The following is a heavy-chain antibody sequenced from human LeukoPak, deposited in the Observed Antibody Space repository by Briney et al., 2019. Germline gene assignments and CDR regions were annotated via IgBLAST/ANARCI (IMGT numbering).Heavy chain of an antibody. V-gene: IGHV5-51*01. CDR1: GYSFTSYW. CDR3: ARLVDTTMADY. Sequence: GESLKISCKASGYSFTSYWIGWVRQMPRKDQEWMGIIYPDDSDTRYSPSFQGQVTIPADKSLSTAYLLWSSLKASDTAMYYCARLVDTTMADYWGQGSLVTVSS. D-gene: IGHD5-18*01. CDR2: IYPDDSDT. J-gene: IGHJ4*02.